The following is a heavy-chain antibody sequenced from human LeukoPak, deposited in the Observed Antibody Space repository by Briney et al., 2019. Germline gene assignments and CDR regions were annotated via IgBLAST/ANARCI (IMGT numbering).Heavy chain of an antibody. Sequence: GGSLRLSCAASGFTFSSYAMSWVRQAPGKGLECISGFSGSGGSTYYADSVKGRFTISRDNSKNTLYLQMNSLRAEDTAVYYCAKDTTGGYDEYYYYYLDVWGKGTTVTVSS. CDR1: GFTFSSYA. CDR3: AKDTTGGYDEYYYYYLDV. D-gene: IGHD5-12*01. CDR2: FSGSGGST. J-gene: IGHJ6*03. V-gene: IGHV3-23*01.